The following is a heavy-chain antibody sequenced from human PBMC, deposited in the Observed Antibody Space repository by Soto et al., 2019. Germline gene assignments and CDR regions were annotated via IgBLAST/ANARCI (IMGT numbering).Heavy chain of an antibody. D-gene: IGHD5-18*01. CDR1: GFTFSSYG. V-gene: IGHV3-30*18. J-gene: IGHJ4*02. CDR3: AKGSTAMTYFDY. CDR2: ISYDGSNK. Sequence: QVQLVESGGGVVQPGRSLRLSCAASGFTFSSYGMHWVRQAPGKGLEWVAVISYDGSNKYYADSVKGLFTISRDNSKNTLYLQMNSLIAVDTAVYYCAKGSTAMTYFDYLGPGTLVTVSS.